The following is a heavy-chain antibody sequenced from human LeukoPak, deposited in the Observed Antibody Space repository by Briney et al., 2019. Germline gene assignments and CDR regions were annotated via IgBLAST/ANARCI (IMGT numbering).Heavy chain of an antibody. CDR2: IYYSGST. CDR1: GGSISSHY. D-gene: IGHD3-16*01. Sequence: SETLSLTCTVSGGSISSHYWSWIRQPPGKGLEWIGYIYYSGSTNDNPSLKSRVTISVDTSKNHFSLRLSSVTAADTAVYYCARRRGRTFYFDYWGQGTLVTVSS. V-gene: IGHV4-59*08. CDR3: ARRRGRTFYFDY. J-gene: IGHJ4*02.